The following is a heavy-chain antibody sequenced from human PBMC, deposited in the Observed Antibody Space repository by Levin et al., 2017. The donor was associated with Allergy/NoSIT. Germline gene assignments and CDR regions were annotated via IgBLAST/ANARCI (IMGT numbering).Heavy chain of an antibody. CDR3: ARDHTASGWYFDL. CDR1: GFTVSSNY. J-gene: IGHJ2*01. CDR2: IYPGGST. V-gene: IGHV3-53*01. D-gene: IGHD3-10*01. Sequence: GESLKISCAASGFTVSSNYMSWVRQAPGKGLEWVSLIYPGGSTYYADSVKGRFTIPRDNSKNTLYLQMNSLRAEDTAVYYCARDHTASGWYFDLWGRGTLVTVSS.